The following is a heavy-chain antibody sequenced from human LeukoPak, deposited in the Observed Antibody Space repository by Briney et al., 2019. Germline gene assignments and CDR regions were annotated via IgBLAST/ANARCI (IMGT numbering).Heavy chain of an antibody. CDR3: ARSGSYDKLRGTYLHHPSNY. Sequence: SETLSLTCTVSGDSLTTYSWSWIRQPAGKGLEWIGRIYSSGGTSYNPSFESRVTMSVDTSKHQFSLTLRTVTAADTAVYYCARSGSYDKLRGTYLHHPSNYWGQGTLVTVSS. CDR2: IYSSGGT. V-gene: IGHV4-4*07. J-gene: IGHJ4*02. CDR1: GDSLTTYS. D-gene: IGHD3-16*02.